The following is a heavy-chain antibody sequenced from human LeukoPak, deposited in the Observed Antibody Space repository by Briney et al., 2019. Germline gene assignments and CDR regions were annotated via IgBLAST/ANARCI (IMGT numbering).Heavy chain of an antibody. CDR1: GYTFSTSW. Sequence: GESLQISCKASGYTFSTSWIGWVRQMPGKGLEWMGIIYPADSDIRYSPSFQGQVTISADKSISTAYLQWSSLKASDTAMYYCARQEYCSGGSCYTWFDPWGQGTLVTVSS. D-gene: IGHD2-15*01. J-gene: IGHJ5*02. CDR3: ARQEYCSGGSCYTWFDP. V-gene: IGHV5-51*01. CDR2: IYPADSDI.